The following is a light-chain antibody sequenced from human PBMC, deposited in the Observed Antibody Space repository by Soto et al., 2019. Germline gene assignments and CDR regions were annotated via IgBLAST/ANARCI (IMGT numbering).Light chain of an antibody. CDR2: AAS. V-gene: IGKV1-27*01. J-gene: IGKJ1*01. Sequence: DIQMTQSPSSLSASVGDRVTITCRASQAISKYLAWYQQKPGKVPKLLIYAASTLHSGVPSRFSGSGSGTEFSLTISSLQPEDVGSYYCQKYNSAPWTFGQGTKVEIK. CDR3: QKYNSAPWT. CDR1: QAISKY.